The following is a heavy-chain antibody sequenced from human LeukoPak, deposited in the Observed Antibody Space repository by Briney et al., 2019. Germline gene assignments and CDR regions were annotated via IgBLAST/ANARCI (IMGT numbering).Heavy chain of an antibody. D-gene: IGHD2-8*02. J-gene: IGHJ3*02. Sequence: GGSLRLSCAVSGFTFSSYNMNWVRQAPGKGLEWVSHISSSSRTIYYADSVKGRFTISRDNAKNSLYLQMNNLRDEDTAVYYCAREGVPGGFVIWGRGTMVTVSS. CDR1: GFTFSSYN. CDR2: ISSSSRTI. V-gene: IGHV3-48*02. CDR3: AREGVPGGFVI.